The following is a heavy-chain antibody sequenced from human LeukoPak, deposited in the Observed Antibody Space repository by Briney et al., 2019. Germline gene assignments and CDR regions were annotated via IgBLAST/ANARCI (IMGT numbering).Heavy chain of an antibody. Sequence: GGSLRLSCAASGFTFSTSAMNWVRQVPGKGLEWVSSIDYDSSHIYYAASVRGRFTISRDNARDSVNLQMDSLRVEDTAVYYCTRDPLRYLRVGHYDYWGQGTLVAVSS. CDR2: IDYDSSHI. V-gene: IGHV3-21*01. CDR1: GFTFSTSA. J-gene: IGHJ4*02. CDR3: TRDPLRYLRVGHYDY. D-gene: IGHD3-9*01.